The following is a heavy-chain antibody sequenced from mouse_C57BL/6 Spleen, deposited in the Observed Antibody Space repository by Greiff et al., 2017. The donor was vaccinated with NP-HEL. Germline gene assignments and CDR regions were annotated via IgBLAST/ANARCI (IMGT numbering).Heavy chain of an antibody. J-gene: IGHJ3*01. D-gene: IGHD2-12*01. CDR3: TRADYYRSWFAY. CDR2: ISSGGDYI. V-gene: IGHV5-9-1*02. CDR1: GFTFSSYA. Sequence: DVMLVESGEGLVKPGGSLKLSCAASGFTFSSYAMSWVRQTPEKRLEWVAYISSGGDYIYYADTVKGRFTISRDNARNTLYLQMSSLKSEDTAMYYCTRADYYRSWFAYWGQGTLVTVSA.